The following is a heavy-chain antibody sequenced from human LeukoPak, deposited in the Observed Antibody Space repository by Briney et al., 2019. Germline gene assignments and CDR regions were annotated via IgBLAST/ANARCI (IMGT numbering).Heavy chain of an antibody. CDR3: ARRAGGYSHPYDY. CDR2: IYSGGTT. D-gene: IGHD4-23*01. V-gene: IGHV3-53*01. Sequence: GGSLRLSCAVSGFTVSGNYMSWVRQAPGKGLEWVSLIYSGGTTYYADSVKGRFTISRDNSKNTLYLRMNSLRAEDTAVYYCARRAGGYSHPYDYWGQGILVTVSS. CDR1: GFTVSGNY. J-gene: IGHJ4*02.